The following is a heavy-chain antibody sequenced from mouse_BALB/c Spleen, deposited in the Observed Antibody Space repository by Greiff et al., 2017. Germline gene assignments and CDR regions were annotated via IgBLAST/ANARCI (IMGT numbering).Heavy chain of an antibody. CDR1: GFNIKDTY. D-gene: IGHD1-1*01. V-gene: IGHV14-3*02. CDR2: IDPANGNT. CDR3: ARYGSSDYAMDY. J-gene: IGHJ4*01. Sequence: VQLKQSGAELVKPGASVKLSCTASGFNIKDTYMHWVKQRPEQGLEWIGRIDPANGNTKYDPKFQGKATITADTSSNTAYLQLSSLTSEDTAVYYCARYGSSDYAMDYWGQGTSVTVSS.